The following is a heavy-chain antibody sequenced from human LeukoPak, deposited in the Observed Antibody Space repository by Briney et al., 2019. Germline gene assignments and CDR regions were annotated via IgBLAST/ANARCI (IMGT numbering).Heavy chain of an antibody. CDR3: ATNKGSYHYYYYYGMDV. V-gene: IGHV3-33*01. D-gene: IGHD3-10*01. CDR2: IWYDGSNK. Sequence: AGRSLRLSCAASGFTFSSYGMHWVRQAPGKGLEWVAVIWYDGSNKYYADSVKGRFTISRDNSKNTLYLQMNSLRAEDTAVYYCATNKGSYHYYYYYGMDVWGQGTTVTVSS. CDR1: GFTFSSYG. J-gene: IGHJ6*02.